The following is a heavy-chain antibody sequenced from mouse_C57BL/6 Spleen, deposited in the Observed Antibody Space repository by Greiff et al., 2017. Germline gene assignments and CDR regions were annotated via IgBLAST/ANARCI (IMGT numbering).Heavy chain of an antibody. D-gene: IGHD2-1*01. CDR2: ISSGSSTI. CDR1: GFTFSDYG. V-gene: IGHV5-17*01. Sequence: EVNLVESGGGLVKPGGSLKLSCAASGFTFSDYGMHWVRQAPEKGLEWVAYISSGSSTIYYADTVKGRFTISRDNAKNTLFLQMTSLRSEDTARYYCATIYYGNWDYAMDYWGQGTSVTVSS. J-gene: IGHJ4*01. CDR3: ATIYYGNWDYAMDY.